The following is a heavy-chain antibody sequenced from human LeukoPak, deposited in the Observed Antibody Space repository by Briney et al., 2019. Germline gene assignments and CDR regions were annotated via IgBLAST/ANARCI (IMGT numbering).Heavy chain of an antibody. J-gene: IGHJ4*02. D-gene: IGHD3-16*02. V-gene: IGHV3-21*01. Sequence: PGGSLRLSCAASGFTFGGYTMSWVRQAPGKGLQWVSTITSGGDYIYYADPVKGRFTISRDDSKNSLYLHMNSLRAEDTAVYYCARVSIFGVVIANDYWGQGTVVTVSS. CDR3: ARVSIFGVVIANDY. CDR2: ITSGGDYI. CDR1: GFTFGGYT.